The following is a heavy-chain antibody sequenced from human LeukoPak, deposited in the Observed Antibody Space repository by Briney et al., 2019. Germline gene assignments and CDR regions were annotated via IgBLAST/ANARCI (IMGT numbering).Heavy chain of an antibody. D-gene: IGHD3-10*01. CDR3: ARERAPHYGSGSYKAFS. CDR2: IYTSGST. J-gene: IGHJ5*02. CDR1: GGSISSGSYY. Sequence: SQTLSLTCTVSGGSISSGSYYWSWIRQPAGKGLEWIGRIYTSGSTNYNPSLKSRVTISVDTSKNQFSLKLSSVTAADTAVNYCARERAPHYGSGSYKAFSWGQGTLVTVSS. V-gene: IGHV4-61*02.